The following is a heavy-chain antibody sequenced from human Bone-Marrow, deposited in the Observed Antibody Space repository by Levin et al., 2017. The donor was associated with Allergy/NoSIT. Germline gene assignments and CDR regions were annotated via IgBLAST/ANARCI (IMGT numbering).Heavy chain of an antibody. Sequence: SETLSLTCAVSGGSISGSNWWSWVRQSPGKGLEWLGEIDHSGSTNYSPSLESRVTISVDKAKNQSYLKLSSVTAADTAVFYCARDRGDYDRGGYYLDYWGQGTLVTVSS. J-gene: IGHJ4*02. CDR1: GGSISGSNW. D-gene: IGHD3-22*01. CDR2: IDHSGST. V-gene: IGHV4-4*02. CDR3: ARDRGDYDRGGYYLDY.